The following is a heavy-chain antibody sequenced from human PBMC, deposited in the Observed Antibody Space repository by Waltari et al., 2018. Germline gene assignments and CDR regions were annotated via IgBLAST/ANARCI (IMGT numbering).Heavy chain of an antibody. V-gene: IGHV4-4*02. Sequence: QVQLQESGPGLVKPSGTLSLTCAVSGLSLSTNNWWSWVRQPPGKGLEWIGEIYHSGSTNYNPSLEGRVAISVDKSKNQFSLKVRSVTAADTAVYYCARVAVPAVTTNWFDPWSQGTLVTVSS. CDR1: GLSLSTNNW. D-gene: IGHD2-2*01. CDR3: ARVAVPAVTTNWFDP. CDR2: IYHSGST. J-gene: IGHJ5*02.